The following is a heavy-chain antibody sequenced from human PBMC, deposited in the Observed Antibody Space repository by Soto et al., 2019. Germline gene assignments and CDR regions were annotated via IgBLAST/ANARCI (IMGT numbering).Heavy chain of an antibody. V-gene: IGHV3-74*01. Sequence: EVQLVESGGGLVQPGGSLRLSCAASGFTFSSYWMHWVRQAPGKGLVWDSRINSGGSTTSYADSVKGRLTISRDNAKNTLYLERNSLRAEYTAVYYCAGDSSGYSYDAFDIWGQGTMVTVSS. D-gene: IGHD3-22*01. CDR3: AGDSSGYSYDAFDI. CDR2: INSGGSTT. CDR1: GFTFSSYW. J-gene: IGHJ3*02.